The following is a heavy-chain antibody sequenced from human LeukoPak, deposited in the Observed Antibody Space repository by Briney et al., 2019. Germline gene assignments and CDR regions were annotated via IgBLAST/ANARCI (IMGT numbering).Heavy chain of an antibody. J-gene: IGHJ5*02. CDR3: TTDLTTLTRITIFGVANGFDP. D-gene: IGHD3-3*01. Sequence: KPGGSLRLSCAAPGFTFSNAWMSWVRQAPGKGLEWVGRIKNETYGGATDYAAPVKGRFTISRDDSKNTLYLQMNSLKTEDTAVYYCTTDLTTLTRITIFGVANGFDPWGQGTLVTVSS. CDR1: GFTFSNAW. CDR2: IKNETYGGAT. V-gene: IGHV3-15*01.